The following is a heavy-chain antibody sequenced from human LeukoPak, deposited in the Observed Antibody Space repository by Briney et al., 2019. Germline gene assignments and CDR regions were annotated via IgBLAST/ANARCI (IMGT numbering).Heavy chain of an antibody. Sequence: GGSLRLSGAASGFTFSNAWMSWVRQAPGKGLEWVGRFRSYTDGGTIDYAAPVKGRFTISRDDSKNTLYLQMNSLKTEDTAVYYCTTVIMGTPKDDYWGQGTLVTVSS. D-gene: IGHD2-8*01. CDR3: TTVIMGTPKDDY. J-gene: IGHJ4*02. CDR2: FRSYTDGGTI. CDR1: GFTFSNAW. V-gene: IGHV3-15*01.